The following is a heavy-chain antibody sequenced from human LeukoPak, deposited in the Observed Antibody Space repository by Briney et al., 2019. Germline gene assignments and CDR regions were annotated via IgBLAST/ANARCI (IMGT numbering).Heavy chain of an antibody. CDR3: AKPYSSSPGYNWFDP. D-gene: IGHD6-6*01. CDR1: GFTFSSYA. Sequence: GGSLRLSCAASGFTFSSYAMSWVRQAPGKGLEWVSAISGSGGSTYYADSVKGRFTISRDNSKNTLYLQMNSLRAEDTAVYYCAKPYSSSPGYNWFDPWGQGTLVTVSS. J-gene: IGHJ5*02. CDR2: ISGSGGST. V-gene: IGHV3-23*01.